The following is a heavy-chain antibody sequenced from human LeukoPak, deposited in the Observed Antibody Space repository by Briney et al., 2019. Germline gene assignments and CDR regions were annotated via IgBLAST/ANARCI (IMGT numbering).Heavy chain of an antibody. CDR3: ARDHTAIHDC. J-gene: IGHJ4*02. CDR1: GGSPRSGDYY. V-gene: IGHV4-30-4*01. CDR2: IYYRGST. Sequence: PQTPSLTRTLSGGSPRSGDYYWSWIRQPPGEGLGWIGYIYYRGSTYNNPSPKSRVTTSVDTTKSQCALKLSSVTAADTAVYYCARDHTAIHDCGGQGTLVTVSS. D-gene: IGHD5-18*01.